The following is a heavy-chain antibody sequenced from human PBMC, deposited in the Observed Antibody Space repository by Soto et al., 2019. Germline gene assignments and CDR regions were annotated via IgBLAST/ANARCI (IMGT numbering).Heavy chain of an antibody. J-gene: IGHJ3*01. D-gene: IGHD3-16*02. CDR2: ISDSGDRT. V-gene: IGHV3-23*01. CDR1: GFTLSVSA. Sequence: PGGSLRLSCASSGFTLSVSAVNWVRQAPGKGLEWVSYISDSGDRTYYADSVKGRFTISRDRSKNTVSLQMDSLRAEDTAVYYCAKDRGIIVKAGDAFDVWGQGTKVTVSS. CDR3: AKDRGIIVKAGDAFDV.